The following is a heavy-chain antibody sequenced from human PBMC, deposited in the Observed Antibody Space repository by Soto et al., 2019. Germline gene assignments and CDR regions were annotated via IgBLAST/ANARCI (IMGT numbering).Heavy chain of an antibody. CDR2: IYHSGTF. Sequence: QVRLKESGPGLVKPSWTLSLTCAVSGGSVSSSSCWSWVRQAPLKGLEWIGEIYHSGTFNYNPSLASRVSVSVDESRNQDYLTLNSVTAADTAIYYGVRSVPAATWAYNGMDGWGQVTTVTVSS. D-gene: IGHD2-15*01. V-gene: IGHV4-4*02. CDR3: VRSVPAATWAYNGMDG. J-gene: IGHJ6*02. CDR1: GGSVSSSSC.